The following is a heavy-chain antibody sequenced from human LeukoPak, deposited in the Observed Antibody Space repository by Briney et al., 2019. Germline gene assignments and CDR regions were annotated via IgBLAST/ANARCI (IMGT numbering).Heavy chain of an antibody. J-gene: IGHJ4*02. D-gene: IGHD3-22*01. CDR1: GFTFSDYY. V-gene: IGHV3-11*01. CDR3: ARDYYYDSSGYYGY. Sequence: GGSLRLSCAASGFTFSDYYMSWIRQAPGKGLEWVSYISSSGSTIYYADSVKDRFTISRDNAKNSLYLQMNSLRAEDTAVYYCARDYYYDSSGYYGYWGQGTLVTVSS. CDR2: ISSSGSTI.